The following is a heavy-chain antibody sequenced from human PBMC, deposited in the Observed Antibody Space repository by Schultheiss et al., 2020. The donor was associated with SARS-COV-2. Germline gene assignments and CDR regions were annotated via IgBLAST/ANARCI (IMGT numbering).Heavy chain of an antibody. V-gene: IGHV5-51*01. CDR1: GGIFSRYW. CDR2: IYLAESET. Sequence: GGSLRLSCKASGGIFSRYWIGWVRQMPGKGLEWMGIIYLAESETRYSPSFQGQVTISDDKSISAAYLQWSSLKASDSAMYYCARQMASQNTVTPDFDYWGQGTLVTVSS. J-gene: IGHJ4*02. D-gene: IGHD4-17*01. CDR3: ARQMASQNTVTPDFDY.